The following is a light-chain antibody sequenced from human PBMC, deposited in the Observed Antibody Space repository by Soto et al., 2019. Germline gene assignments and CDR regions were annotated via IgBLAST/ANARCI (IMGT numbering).Light chain of an antibody. Sequence: DIQMTQSPSSLSASVGARVTITSRASQSISSWLAWYQQKLGKAPNLISYKASSLESGVPSRFRGSGSGTEFTLTISSLKPDDFETYYCQQYNSYSRTFGQGTKVDI. CDR2: KAS. V-gene: IGKV1-5*03. J-gene: IGKJ1*01. CDR3: QQYNSYSRT. CDR1: QSISSW.